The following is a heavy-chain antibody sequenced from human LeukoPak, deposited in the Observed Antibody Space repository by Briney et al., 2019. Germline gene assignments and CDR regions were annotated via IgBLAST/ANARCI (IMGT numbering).Heavy chain of an antibody. Sequence: GGSLRLSCAASGFTFSSYSMNWVRQAPGKGLEWVSSISSSGGYIYYADSVKGRFTISRDNAKNSLYLQMNSLRAEDTAVYYCARYSSYNYRVDYWGQGTLVTVSS. J-gene: IGHJ4*02. V-gene: IGHV3-21*01. D-gene: IGHD5-24*01. CDR2: ISSSGGYI. CDR3: ARYSSYNYRVDY. CDR1: GFTFSSYS.